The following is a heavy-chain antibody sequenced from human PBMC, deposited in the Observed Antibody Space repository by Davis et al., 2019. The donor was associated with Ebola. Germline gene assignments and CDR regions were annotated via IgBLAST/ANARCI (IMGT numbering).Heavy chain of an antibody. CDR2: IKQDGSVK. CDR1: GFTFSRYW. CDR3: ASRMTTALS. Sequence: GESLRISCVASGFTFSRYWMTWVRQAPGKGLEWVANIKQDGSVKYYVDSVKGRFTISRDNAKNSLYLQMNSLRVEDTAVYYCASRMTTALSWGQGTTVTVSS. V-gene: IGHV3-7*03. J-gene: IGHJ6*02. D-gene: IGHD4-11*01.